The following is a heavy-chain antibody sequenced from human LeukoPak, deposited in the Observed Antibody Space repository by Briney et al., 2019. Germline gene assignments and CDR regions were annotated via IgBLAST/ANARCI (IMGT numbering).Heavy chain of an antibody. Sequence: SETLSLTCAVYGGSFSGYYWSWIRQPPGKGLEWIGEINHSGSTYYNPSLKSRVTISVDTSKNQFSLKLSSVTAADTAVYYCARDRNDYPDAFDIWGQGTMVTVSS. J-gene: IGHJ3*02. CDR2: INHSGST. CDR3: ARDRNDYPDAFDI. CDR1: GGSFSGYY. D-gene: IGHD4-11*01. V-gene: IGHV4-34*01.